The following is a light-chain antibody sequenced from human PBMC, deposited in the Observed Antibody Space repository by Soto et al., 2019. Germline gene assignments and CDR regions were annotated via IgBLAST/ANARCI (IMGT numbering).Light chain of an antibody. CDR2: SNN. J-gene: IGLJ2*01. CDR3: AAWDDSLSGVA. V-gene: IGLV1-47*02. CDR1: SSNIGSYY. Sequence: QAVVTQPPSASGTPGQRVIISCSGGSSNIGSYYVYWYQQLPGTAPKLLIYSNNQRPSGVPDRFSGSKSGTSASLAISGLRSEDEADYYCAAWDDSLSGVAFGGGTKVTVL.